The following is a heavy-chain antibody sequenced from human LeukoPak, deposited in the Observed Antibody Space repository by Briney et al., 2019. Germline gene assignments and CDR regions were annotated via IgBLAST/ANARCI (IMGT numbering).Heavy chain of an antibody. CDR2: IYYSGST. V-gene: IGHV4-61*01. D-gene: IGHD5-18*01. CDR3: ARRGTAMAQGAFDI. Sequence: SETLSLTCTVSGGSVSSGSYYWCCMRHPPGKVLEWIGYIYYSGSTNYNPSLKSRVTISVDTSKNQFSLKLSSVTAADTAVYYCARRGTAMAQGAFDIWGQGTMVTVSS. J-gene: IGHJ3*02. CDR1: GGSVSSGSYY.